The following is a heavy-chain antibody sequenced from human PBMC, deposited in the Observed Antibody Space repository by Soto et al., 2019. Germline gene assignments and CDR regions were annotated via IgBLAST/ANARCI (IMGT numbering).Heavy chain of an antibody. CDR3: ARELGYCSSTSCHYGMDV. CDR1: GGSISSYY. D-gene: IGHD2-2*01. Sequence: SETLSLTCTVSGGSISSYYWSWIRQPPGKGLEWIGYIYYSGSTNYNPSLKSRVTISVDTSKNQFSLKLSSVTAADTAVYYCARELGYCSSTSCHYGMDVWGQGTTVTVS. CDR2: IYYSGST. V-gene: IGHV4-59*01. J-gene: IGHJ6*02.